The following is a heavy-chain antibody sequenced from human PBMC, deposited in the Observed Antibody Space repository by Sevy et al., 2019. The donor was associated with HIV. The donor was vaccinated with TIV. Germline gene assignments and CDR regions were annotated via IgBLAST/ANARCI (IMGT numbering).Heavy chain of an antibody. J-gene: IGHJ6*02. Sequence: ASVKVSCKTSGGTFSRHAISWVRQAPGQGLEWMGGIIPIFGRGNYAQQFQGRFTITADESTSTAYMELRSLRSDDTAVYYGARGRDDSAVVPAVRLYYQYGMDVWGQGTTVTVSS. CDR2: IIPIFGRG. CDR3: ARGRDDSAVVPAVRLYYQYGMDV. D-gene: IGHD2-2*01. CDR1: GGTFSRHA. V-gene: IGHV1-69*13.